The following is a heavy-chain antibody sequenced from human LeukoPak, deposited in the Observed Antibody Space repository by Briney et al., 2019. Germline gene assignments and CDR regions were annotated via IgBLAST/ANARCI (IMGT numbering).Heavy chain of an antibody. J-gene: IGHJ1*01. D-gene: IGHD3-10*02. V-gene: IGHV1-46*01. CDR2: INPSGVST. Sequence: ASVKVSCKASGYTFTSYYIHWVRQAPGQGLEWMGIINPSGVSTSYPQKFQDRVTMTRDTSTSTVYMELSSLKSDDTAIYYCARGVFGELEKLMFQHWGQGTLVTVSS. CDR1: GYTFTSYY. CDR3: ARGVFGELEKLMFQH.